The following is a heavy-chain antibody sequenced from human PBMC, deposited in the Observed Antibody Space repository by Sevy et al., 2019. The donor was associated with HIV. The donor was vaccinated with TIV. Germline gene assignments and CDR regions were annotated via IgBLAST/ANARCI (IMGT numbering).Heavy chain of an antibody. CDR2: INTGTGDT. Sequence: ASVKVSCKASGDPLNVYLIHWVRQAPGQSLGWMGCINTGTGDTRFSQNFQGAVTLTRDTSANTAYMELSSLRSEDTSIYYCARNEDIWGQGTMVTVSS. CDR1: GDPLNVYL. V-gene: IGHV1-3*04. J-gene: IGHJ3*02. CDR3: ARNEDI.